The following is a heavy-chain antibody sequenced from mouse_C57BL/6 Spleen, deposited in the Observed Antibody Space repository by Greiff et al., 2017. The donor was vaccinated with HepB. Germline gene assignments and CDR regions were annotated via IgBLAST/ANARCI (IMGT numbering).Heavy chain of an antibody. Sequence: VQLQQPGAELVKPGASVKLSCKASGYTFTSYWMQWVKQRPGQGLEWIGEIDPSDSYTNYNQKFKGKATLTVDTSSSTAYMQLSSLTSEDSAVYYCARKWLLRFDYWGQGTTLTVSS. CDR3: ARKWLLRFDY. CDR2: IDPSDSYT. D-gene: IGHD2-3*01. V-gene: IGHV1-50*01. J-gene: IGHJ2*01. CDR1: GYTFTSYW.